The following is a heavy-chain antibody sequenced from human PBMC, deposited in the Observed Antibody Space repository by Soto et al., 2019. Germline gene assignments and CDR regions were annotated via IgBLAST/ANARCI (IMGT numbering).Heavy chain of an antibody. CDR2: ISAYNGNT. V-gene: IGHV1-18*01. Sequence: QVQLVQSGAEVKKPGASVKVSCKASGYTFTSYGISWVRQAPGQGLEWMGWISAYNGNTNYAQKLQGRVTMTTDTSTGAAHMELRSLRADDTVVYYCSRDRPCSGTSGYWGQGTLVTVSS. D-gene: IGHD3-10*02. J-gene: IGHJ4*02. CDR1: GYTFTSYG. CDR3: SRDRPCSGTSGY.